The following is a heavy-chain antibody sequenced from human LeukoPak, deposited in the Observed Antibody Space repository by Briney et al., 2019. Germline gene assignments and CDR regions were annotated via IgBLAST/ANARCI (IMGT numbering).Heavy chain of an antibody. D-gene: IGHD3-10*01. CDR2: ISGSGGST. Sequence: PGGSLRLSCAASGFTFSSYGMSWVRQAPGKGLEWVSAISGSGGSTYYADSVKGRFTISRDNSKNTLYLQMNSLRAEDTAVYYCAKVGSDYYGSGSTDYWGQGTLVTVSS. J-gene: IGHJ4*02. CDR3: AKVGSDYYGSGSTDY. CDR1: GFTFSSYG. V-gene: IGHV3-23*01.